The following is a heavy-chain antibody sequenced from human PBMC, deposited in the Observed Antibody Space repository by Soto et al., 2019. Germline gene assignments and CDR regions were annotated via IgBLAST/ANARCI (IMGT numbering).Heavy chain of an antibody. Sequence: QVQLVESGGGVVQPGGSLRLSCAASGFTFGRHGMHWVRQAPGKGLEWVAVIGSDGVRDSYGDSVKGRFTISRDNGQNTLYLQRNSLRDDDTAVYYCARDDDCADNGLDYWGQGTLVTVSS. CDR1: GFTFGRHG. CDR2: IGSDGVRD. CDR3: ARDDDCADNGLDY. V-gene: IGHV3-33*01. D-gene: IGHD4-17*01. J-gene: IGHJ4*02.